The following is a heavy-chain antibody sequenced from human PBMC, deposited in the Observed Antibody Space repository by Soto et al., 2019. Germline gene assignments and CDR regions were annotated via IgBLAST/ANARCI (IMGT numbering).Heavy chain of an antibody. V-gene: IGHV5-51*01. CDR3: ARRAQDRFGHYDAFNV. Sequence: PRASVKISCECPAYSFTNYWICWVRQMPGKGLKWMGIIYPGYSDTTYSPSFEGQVTISADKAISTARVQWCSLKASDTAMFYSARRAQDRFGHYDAFNVWGQGTMVSV. J-gene: IGHJ3*01. CDR1: AYSFTNYW. CDR2: IYPGYSDT. D-gene: IGHD3-16*01.